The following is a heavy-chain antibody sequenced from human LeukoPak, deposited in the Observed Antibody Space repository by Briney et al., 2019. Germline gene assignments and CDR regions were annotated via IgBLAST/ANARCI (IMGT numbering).Heavy chain of an antibody. J-gene: IGHJ2*01. Sequence: ASVKVSCKASGYTFTKFFVDWVRQAPGQGPEWMGIINPRGGSASYAPKFQGRVTITRDTSTSTVSMELSSLTSDDTAMYYCARSTHVEMATSRFFDLWGRGTLVTVSS. CDR3: ARSTHVEMATSRFFDL. V-gene: IGHV1-46*01. D-gene: IGHD5-24*01. CDR1: GYTFTKFF. CDR2: INPRGGSA.